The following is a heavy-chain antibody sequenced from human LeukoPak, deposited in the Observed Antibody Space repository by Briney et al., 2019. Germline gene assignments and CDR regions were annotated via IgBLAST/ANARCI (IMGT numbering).Heavy chain of an antibody. J-gene: IGHJ5*02. CDR2: IYYSGST. V-gene: IGHV4-39*01. Sequence: SETLSLTCAVYGGSFSGYYWGWIRQPPGKGLEWIGSIYYSGSTYYNPSLKSRVTISVDTSKNQFSLKLSSVTAADTAVYYCARPNDFWSPRNWFDPWGQGTLVTVSS. CDR1: GGSFSGYY. D-gene: IGHD3-3*01. CDR3: ARPNDFWSPRNWFDP.